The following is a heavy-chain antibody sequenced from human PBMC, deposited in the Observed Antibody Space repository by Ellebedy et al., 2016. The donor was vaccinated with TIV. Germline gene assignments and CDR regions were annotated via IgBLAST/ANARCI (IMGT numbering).Heavy chain of an antibody. J-gene: IGHJ4*02. V-gene: IGHV4-59*01. Sequence: SETLSLXXTVSGGSISGYYWNWIRQPPGKGLEWIGYMHYTGSTNYNPSLQSRVTISIDTSKNQFSLNVNSVTAADTAVYSCARSTYGLVGATFDYWGQGTLVTVSS. CDR3: ARSTYGLVGATFDY. CDR1: GGSISGYY. CDR2: MHYTGST. D-gene: IGHD1-26*01.